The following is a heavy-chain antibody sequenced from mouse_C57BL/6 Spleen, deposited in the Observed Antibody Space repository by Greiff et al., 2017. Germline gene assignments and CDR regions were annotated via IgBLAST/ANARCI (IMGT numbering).Heavy chain of an antibody. CDR2: IDPETGGT. CDR3: TRVGDRVY. Sequence: VQLPQSGAELVRPGASVTLSCKASGYTFTDYEMHWVKQTPVHGLEWIGAIDPETGGTAYNQKFKGKAILTADKSSSTAYMELRSLTSEDSAVYYCTRVGDRVYWGQGTTLTVSS. D-gene: IGHD3-3*01. CDR1: GYTFTDYE. V-gene: IGHV1-15*01. J-gene: IGHJ2*01.